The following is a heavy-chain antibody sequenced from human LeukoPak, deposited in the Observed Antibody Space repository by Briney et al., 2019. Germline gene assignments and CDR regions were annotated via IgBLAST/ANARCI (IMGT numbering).Heavy chain of an antibody. CDR1: RGAFTRAA. CDR2: VLPLSGTA. J-gene: IGHJ6*03. CDR3: ATPQMSYYGSGTHYSHYYVDV. Sequence: SVKVSCKASRGAFTRAAVSWVRQAPGQGLEWMGGVLPLSGTANYAQKFQGRVTITADESTNTAYMELNSLTFQDTAVYYCATPQMSYYGSGTHYSHYYVDVWGRGTAVTVSS. V-gene: IGHV1-69*13. D-gene: IGHD3-10*01.